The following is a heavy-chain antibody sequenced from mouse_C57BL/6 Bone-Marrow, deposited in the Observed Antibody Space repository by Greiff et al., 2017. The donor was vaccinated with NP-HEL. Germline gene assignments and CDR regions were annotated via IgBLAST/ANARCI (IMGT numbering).Heavy chain of an antibody. CDR2: IDPETGGT. J-gene: IGHJ1*03. V-gene: IGHV1-15*01. Sequence: VQLQQSGAELVRPGASVTLSCKASGYTFTDYEMHWVKQTPVHGLEWIGAIDPETGGTAYNQKFKGKAILTADKSSSTAYMELRSLTSEDSAIYYCTRSNYDYDEGLYWYFDVWGTGTTVTVSS. CDR1: GYTFTDYE. D-gene: IGHD2-4*01. CDR3: TRSNYDYDEGLYWYFDV.